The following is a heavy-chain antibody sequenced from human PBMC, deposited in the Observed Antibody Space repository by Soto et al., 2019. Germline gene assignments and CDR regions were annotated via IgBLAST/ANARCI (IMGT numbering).Heavy chain of an antibody. V-gene: IGHV4-39*01. CDR1: GGSITSGGYY. Sequence: PSETLSLTCTVSGGSITSGGYYWTWIRQPPGKGLEWIGSIYYSGSTYYNPSLKSRVTISVDTSKNQFSLKLSSVTAADTAVYYCAQTNSLWSGYLDKGIDYWGQGTLVTVSS. CDR2: IYYSGST. CDR3: AQTNSLWSGYLDKGIDY. J-gene: IGHJ4*02. D-gene: IGHD3-3*01.